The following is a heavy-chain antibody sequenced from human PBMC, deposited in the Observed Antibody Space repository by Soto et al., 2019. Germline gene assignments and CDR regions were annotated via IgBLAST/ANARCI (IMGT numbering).Heavy chain of an antibody. J-gene: IGHJ4*02. D-gene: IGHD3-22*01. CDR1: GFNFNDYG. Sequence: GGSLRLSCAASGFNFNDYGMHWVRQAPGKGLEWVSSISWNSVSIGYADSVKGRFTISRDNAKNSLYLQMDSLRAEDTAVYYCAKDQTVVYYYDSSGYFDYWGQGTLVTVSS. CDR3: AKDQTVVYYYDSSGYFDY. V-gene: IGHV3-9*01. CDR2: ISWNSVSI.